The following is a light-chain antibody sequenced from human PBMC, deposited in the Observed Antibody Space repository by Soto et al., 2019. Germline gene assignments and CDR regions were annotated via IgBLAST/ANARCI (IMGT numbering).Light chain of an antibody. CDR2: DAS. J-gene: IGKJ4*01. CDR3: YQRSNWPPT. CDR1: QSVRSF. Sequence: EIVFTQSPAILSLSPGERAALSCRASQSVRSFLAWYQQKPGQAPRLLIYDASNRETGIPAKFSGSGAGTDFTLTISSLEPEDFAVYYCYQRSNWPPTFGGGTKVDIK. V-gene: IGKV3-11*01.